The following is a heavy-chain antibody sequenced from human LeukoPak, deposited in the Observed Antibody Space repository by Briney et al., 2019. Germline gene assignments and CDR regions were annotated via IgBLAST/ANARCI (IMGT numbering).Heavy chain of an antibody. V-gene: IGHV1-18*01. CDR3: ARDYIRYCSSTSCYPGY. CDR1: GYTFTSYG. D-gene: IGHD2-2*01. CDR2: ISAYNGNK. Sequence: ASVKVSCKASGYTFTSYGISWVRQAPGQGLEWMGWISAYNGNKNYAQKLQGRVTMTTDTSTSTAYMELRSLRSDDTAVYYCARDYIRYCSSTSCYPGYWGQGTLVTVSS. J-gene: IGHJ4*02.